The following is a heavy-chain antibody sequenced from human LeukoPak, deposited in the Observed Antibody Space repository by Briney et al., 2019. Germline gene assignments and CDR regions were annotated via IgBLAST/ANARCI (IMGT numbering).Heavy chain of an antibody. D-gene: IGHD3-16*01. CDR1: GSTFSSYW. CDR3: ARGSITFGGVSKD. Sequence: GGSLRLSCAASGSTFSSYWMHWVRQAPGKGLVWVSRINTDGSSTSYADSVKGRFTISRDNAKNTLYLQMNSLRAEDTAVYYCARGSITFGGVSKDWGQGTLVTVSS. J-gene: IGHJ4*02. V-gene: IGHV3-74*01. CDR2: INTDGSST.